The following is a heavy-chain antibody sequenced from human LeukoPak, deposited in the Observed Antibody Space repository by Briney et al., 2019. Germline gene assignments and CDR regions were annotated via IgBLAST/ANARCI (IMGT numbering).Heavy chain of an antibody. V-gene: IGHV5-51*01. CDR3: AREHSSSSWREPLAGIEWHGIKT. Sequence: GESLKISCKGSGYSFTSYWIGWVRQMPGKGLEWMGIIYPGDSDTRYSPSFQGQVTISADKSISTAYLQWSSLKASDTAMYYCAREHSSSSWREPLAGIEWHGIKTWGQGTPGTVSS. CDR2: IYPGDSDT. D-gene: IGHD6-6*01. CDR1: GYSFTSYW. J-gene: IGHJ5*02.